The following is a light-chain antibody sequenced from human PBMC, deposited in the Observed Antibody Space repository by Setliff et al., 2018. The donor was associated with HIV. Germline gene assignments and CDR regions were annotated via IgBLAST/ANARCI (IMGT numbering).Light chain of an antibody. Sequence: QSALAQPASVSGSPGQSITMSCTGTSSDVGGYNYVSWYQHHPGKAPKLMIYEVTNRPSGVSSRFSGSKSGNTASLTIFGLQADDEADYYCNSYTTSATRVFGGGTK. CDR3: NSYTTSATRV. J-gene: IGLJ2*01. CDR1: SSDVGGYNY. V-gene: IGLV2-14*01. CDR2: EVT.